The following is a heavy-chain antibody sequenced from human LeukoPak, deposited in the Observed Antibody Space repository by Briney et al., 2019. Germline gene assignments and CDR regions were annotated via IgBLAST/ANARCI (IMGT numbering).Heavy chain of an antibody. D-gene: IGHD4-17*01. CDR1: GGSFSGYY. CDR3: ARRVIPSRYYYYGMDV. J-gene: IGHJ6*02. Sequence: SETLSLTCAVYGGSFSGYYWSWIRQPPGKGLEWIGEINHSGSTNYNPSLKSRVTISVDTSKNQFSLKLSSVTAADTAVYYCARRVIPSRYYYYGMDVWGQGTTVTVSS. CDR2: INHSGST. V-gene: IGHV4-34*01.